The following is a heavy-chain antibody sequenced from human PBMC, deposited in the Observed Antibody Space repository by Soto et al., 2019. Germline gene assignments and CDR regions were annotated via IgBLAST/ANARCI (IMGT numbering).Heavy chain of an antibody. J-gene: IGHJ6*02. CDR1: GFTFSSYA. CDR3: AREGDEQQLVGAYYYYGMDV. D-gene: IGHD6-13*01. V-gene: IGHV3-30-3*01. Sequence: GGSLRLSCAASGFTFSSYAMHWVRQAPGKGLEWVAVISYDGSNKYYADSVKGRFTISRDNSKNTLYLQMNSLRAEDTAVYYCAREGDEQQLVGAYYYYGMDVWGQGTTVTVSS. CDR2: ISYDGSNK.